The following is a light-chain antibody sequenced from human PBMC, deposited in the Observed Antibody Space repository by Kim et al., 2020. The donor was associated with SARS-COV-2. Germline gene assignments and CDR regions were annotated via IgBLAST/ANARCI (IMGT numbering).Light chain of an antibody. CDR2: DTD. CDR3: ATWDSNLRAVI. CDR1: ASKIGNNY. J-gene: IGLJ2*01. Sequence: GQGVTMSWSGGASKIGNNYVAWYQHVAGTAPKLVIHDTDYRPSGIPDRFSGSKSGTSATLDITGLQTGDEAIYYCATWDSNLRAVIFGGGTKVTVL. V-gene: IGLV1-51*01.